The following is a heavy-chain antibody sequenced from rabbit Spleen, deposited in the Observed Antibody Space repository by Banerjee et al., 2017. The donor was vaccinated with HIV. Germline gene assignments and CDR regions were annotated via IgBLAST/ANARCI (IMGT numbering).Heavy chain of an antibody. J-gene: IGHJ3*01. CDR2: IEPIFGST. CDR1: GFTLSSYYM. Sequence: QEHLKESGGGLVQPGGSLKLSCTASGFTLSSYYMNWVRQAPGKGLEWIGYIEPIFGSTYYASWVNGRFTISRTSSTTVTLQMTSLTAADTATYFCARDILYGLDLWGPGTLVTVS. V-gene: IGHV1S45*01. CDR3: ARDILYGLDL. D-gene: IGHD6-1*01.